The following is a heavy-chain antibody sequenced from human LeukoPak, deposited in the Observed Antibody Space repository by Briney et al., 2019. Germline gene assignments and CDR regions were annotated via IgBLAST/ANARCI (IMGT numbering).Heavy chain of an antibody. D-gene: IGHD6-19*01. V-gene: IGHV3-48*03. CDR3: ARDLVAVAVTFDY. J-gene: IGHJ4*02. Sequence: GGSLRLSCAASGFTFSIYEMNWVRQAPGRGLEWVSYISSSGSTIYYADSVKGRFTISRDNAKNSLYLQMNSLRAEDTAVYYCARDLVAVAVTFDYWGQGTLVTVSS. CDR2: ISSSGSTI. CDR1: GFTFSIYE.